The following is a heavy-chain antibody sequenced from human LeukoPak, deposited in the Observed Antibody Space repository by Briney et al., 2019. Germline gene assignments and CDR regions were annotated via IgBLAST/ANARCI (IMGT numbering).Heavy chain of an antibody. V-gene: IGHV1-69*13. J-gene: IGHJ4*02. CDR3: ARERRGYCDY. CDR1: GGTYSSYA. CDR2: IIPIFGTA. D-gene: IGHD3-22*01. Sequence: GASVKVSCKASGGTYSSYAISWVRQAPGQGLEWMGGIIPIFGTANYAQKFQGRVTITADESTSTAYMELSSLRSEDTAVYYCARERRGYCDYWGQGTLVTVSS.